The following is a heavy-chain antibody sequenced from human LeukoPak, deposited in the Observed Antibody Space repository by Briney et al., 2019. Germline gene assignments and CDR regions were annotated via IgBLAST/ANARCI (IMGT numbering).Heavy chain of an antibody. J-gene: IGHJ4*02. CDR2: INHSGST. D-gene: IGHD3-22*01. CDR3: ASPTNYYDSSGYYV. Sequence: PSETLSLTCAVYGGSFSGYNWSWIRQPPGKGLEWIEEINHSGSTNYNPSLKSRVTISVDTSKNQFSLKLSSVTAADTAVYYCASPTNYYDSSGYYVWGQGTLVTVSS. V-gene: IGHV4-34*01. CDR1: GGSFSGYN.